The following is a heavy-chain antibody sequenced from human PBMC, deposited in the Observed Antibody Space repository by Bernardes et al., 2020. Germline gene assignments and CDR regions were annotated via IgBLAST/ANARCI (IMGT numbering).Heavy chain of an antibody. CDR2: IYSAGNT. CDR1: GFIVSSNS. D-gene: IGHD1-7*01. Sequence: GGSLRLSCAASGFIVSSNSMTWVRQAPGKGLEWVSIIYSAGNTYYADSVKGRFTISRDTSKDTVYLQMNSLRADDTAMYYCAGDYNWNSLAYWGQGTLVTVSS. V-gene: IGHV3-53*01. J-gene: IGHJ4*02. CDR3: AGDYNWNSLAY.